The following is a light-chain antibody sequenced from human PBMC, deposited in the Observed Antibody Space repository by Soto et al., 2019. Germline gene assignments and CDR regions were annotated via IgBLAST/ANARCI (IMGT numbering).Light chain of an antibody. CDR1: QSISSW. CDR3: QQYNIRWT. CDR2: QAS. J-gene: IGKJ1*01. V-gene: IGKV1-5*03. Sequence: DIQMTQSPSTLSASVGDRVTITCRASQSISSWLAWYQQKPGKAPKLLIYQASNLESGVPSRFSGSGSGTDFTLTISSLQPDDFATYYCQQYNIRWTCGQGTKVDIK.